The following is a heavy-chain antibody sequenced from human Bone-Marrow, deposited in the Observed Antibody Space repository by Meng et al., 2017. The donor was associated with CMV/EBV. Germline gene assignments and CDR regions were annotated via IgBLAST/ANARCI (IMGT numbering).Heavy chain of an antibody. CDR2: INPNSGGT. J-gene: IGHJ4*02. CDR1: GYTFTGYY. D-gene: IGHD6-19*01. Sequence: VQLAQTGSGLKKPGASVKVSCKASGYTFTGYYMHWVRQAPGQGLEWMGWINPNSGGTNYAQKFQGRVTMTRDTSISTAYMELSRLRSDDTAVYYCARDKVASSGWYDYWGQGTLVTVSS. CDR3: ARDKVASSGWYDY. V-gene: IGHV1-2*02.